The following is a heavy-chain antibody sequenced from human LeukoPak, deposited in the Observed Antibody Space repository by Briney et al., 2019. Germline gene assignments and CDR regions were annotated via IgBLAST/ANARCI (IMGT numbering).Heavy chain of an antibody. CDR2: INHSGST. CDR3: ARYYYDPYYYYYYMDV. D-gene: IGHD3-22*01. V-gene: IGHV4-34*01. CDR1: GGSFSGYY. Sequence: SETLSLTCAVYGGSFSGYYWSWIRQPPGKGLEWIGEINHSGSTDYNPSLRSRVTISVDTSKNHFSLKLSSVTAADTAVYYCARYYYDPYYYYYYMDVWGKGTTVTVSS. J-gene: IGHJ6*03.